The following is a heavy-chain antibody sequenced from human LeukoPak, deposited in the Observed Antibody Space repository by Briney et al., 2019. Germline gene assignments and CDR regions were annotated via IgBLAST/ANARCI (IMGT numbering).Heavy chain of an antibody. CDR3: ARLDAVAGTPDAFDI. Sequence: SETLSLTCTGPGVSISSYYWSWIRQPPVKGLEWIGPIYYSGSTNYNPSLKSRVTISVDTSKNQFSLKLSSVTAADTAVYYCARLDAVAGTPDAFDIWGQGTMVTVSS. V-gene: IGHV4-59*08. CDR2: IYYSGST. CDR1: GVSISSYY. J-gene: IGHJ3*02. D-gene: IGHD6-19*01.